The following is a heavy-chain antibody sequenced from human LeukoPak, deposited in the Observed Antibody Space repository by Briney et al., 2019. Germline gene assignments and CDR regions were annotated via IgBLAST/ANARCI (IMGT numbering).Heavy chain of an antibody. D-gene: IGHD3-10*01. V-gene: IGHV4-59*04. CDR1: GSSMNLYS. CDR2: IYHSGST. Sequence: PSETLSLTCSVSGSSMNLYSWNWIRQSPGKGLEWIGYIYHSGSTYYNPSLKSRVTISVDRSKNQFSLKLSSVTAADTAVYYCAPFRNLRRWFGEKWLGYWGQGALVTVSS. CDR3: APFRNLRRWFGEKWLGY. J-gene: IGHJ4*02.